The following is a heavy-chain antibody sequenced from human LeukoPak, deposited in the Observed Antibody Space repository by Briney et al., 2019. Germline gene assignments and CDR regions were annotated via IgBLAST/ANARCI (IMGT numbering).Heavy chain of an antibody. D-gene: IGHD3-9*01. Sequence: ASVKVPCKASGYTFTGYYMRWVRQAPGQGLEWMGWINPNSGGTSYAQKFQGRVTMTRDTSVSTAYMELSRLRSDDTAVYYCARMSDILTGHYPQWFDPWGQGTLVTVSS. J-gene: IGHJ5*02. CDR3: ARMSDILTGHYPQWFDP. CDR2: INPNSGGT. V-gene: IGHV1-2*02. CDR1: GYTFTGYY.